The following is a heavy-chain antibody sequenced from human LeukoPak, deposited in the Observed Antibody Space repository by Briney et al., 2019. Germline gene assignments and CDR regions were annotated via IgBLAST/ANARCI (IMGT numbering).Heavy chain of an antibody. J-gene: IGHJ6*03. CDR1: GGSISSSSYY. D-gene: IGHD2-8*01. Sequence: PSETLSLTCTVSGGSISSSSYYWGWIRQPPGKGLEWIGSIYYSGSTYYNPSLKSRVTISVDTSKNQFSLKLSSVTAADTAVYYCARDTAQGYCTNGVCASYYYMDVWGKGTTVTVSS. V-gene: IGHV4-39*07. CDR3: ARDTAQGYCTNGVCASYYYMDV. CDR2: IYYSGST.